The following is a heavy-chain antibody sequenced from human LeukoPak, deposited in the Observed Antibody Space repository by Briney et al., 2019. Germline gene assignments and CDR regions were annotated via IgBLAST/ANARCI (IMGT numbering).Heavy chain of an antibody. V-gene: IGHV3-30*03. D-gene: IGHD2-15*01. J-gene: IGHJ3*01. CDR2: VSNDGSNE. CDR1: GFTFSSYG. Sequence: GRSLRLSCAASGFTFSSYGMHWVRQAPGKGLEWLAVVSNDGSNEYNADSVKGRFTISRDTSKNTLYLRINSLRAEDTAAYYCARTEYCTRGSCYGLAFDVWGQGTMVTVSS. CDR3: ARTEYCTRGSCYGLAFDV.